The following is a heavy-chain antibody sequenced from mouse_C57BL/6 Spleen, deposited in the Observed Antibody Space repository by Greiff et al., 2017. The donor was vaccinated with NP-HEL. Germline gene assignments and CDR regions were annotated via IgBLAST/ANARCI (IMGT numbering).Heavy chain of an antibody. D-gene: IGHD1-1*01. CDR3: ARTDYYGSSERFFAY. J-gene: IGHJ3*01. V-gene: IGHV1-39*01. Sequence: VQLKQSGPELVKPGASVKISCKASGYSFTDYNMNWVKQSNGKSLEWIGVINPNYGTTSYNQKFKGKATLTVDQSSSTAYMQLNSLTSEDSAVYYCARTDYYGSSERFFAYWGQGTLVTVSA. CDR2: INPNYGTT. CDR1: GYSFTDYN.